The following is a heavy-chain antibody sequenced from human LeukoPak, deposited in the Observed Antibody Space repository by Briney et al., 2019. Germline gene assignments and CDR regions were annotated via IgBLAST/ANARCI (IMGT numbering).Heavy chain of an antibody. V-gene: IGHV3-9*01. CDR2: ISWNSGSI. CDR1: GFTFDDYA. CDR3: SISSSTPY. D-gene: IGHD6-6*01. J-gene: IGHJ4*02. Sequence: GGSLRLSCAASGFTFDDYAMHWVRQAPGKGLEWVSGISWNSGSIGYADSVKGQFTISRDNAKNSLYLQMNSLRHDDTATYYCSISSSTPYWGRGTQVIVSS.